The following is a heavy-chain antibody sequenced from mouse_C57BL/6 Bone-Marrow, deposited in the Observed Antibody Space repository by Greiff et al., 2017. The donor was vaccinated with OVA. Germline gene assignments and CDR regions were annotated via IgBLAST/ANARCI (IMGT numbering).Heavy chain of an antibody. Sequence: VKLQESGAELARPGASVKLSCKASGYTFTSYGISWVKQRTGQGLEWIGEIYPRSGNTYYNEKFKGKATLTADKSYSTAYMELRSLTSEDSAVYFCARGLITTVVASYWYFDVWGTGTTVTVSS. CDR2: IYPRSGNT. CDR1: GYTFTSYG. D-gene: IGHD1-1*01. V-gene: IGHV1-81*01. CDR3: ARGLITTVVASYWYFDV. J-gene: IGHJ1*03.